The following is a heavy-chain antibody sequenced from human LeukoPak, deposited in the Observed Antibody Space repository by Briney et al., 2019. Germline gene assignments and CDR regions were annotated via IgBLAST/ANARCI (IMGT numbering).Heavy chain of an antibody. CDR1: GFTFSSYE. D-gene: IGHD4-17*01. V-gene: IGHV3-48*03. Sequence: PGGSLRLSCAASGFTFSSYEMNWVRQAPGKGLEWVSYISSSGSTIYYADSVKDRFTISRDNAKNSLYLQMNSLRAEDTAVYYCARAGSTVTTNFDYWGQGTLVTVSS. CDR3: ARAGSTVTTNFDY. CDR2: ISSSGSTI. J-gene: IGHJ4*02.